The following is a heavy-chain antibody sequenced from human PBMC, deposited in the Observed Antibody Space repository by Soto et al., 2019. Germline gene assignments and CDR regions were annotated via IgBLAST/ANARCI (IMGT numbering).Heavy chain of an antibody. CDR2: ISWNSGSI. V-gene: IGHV3-9*01. CDR3: PKDPTPYGGNSGFAY. CDR1: GFTFDDYA. Sequence: ESGGGLVQPGRSLRLSCAASGFTFDDYAMHWVRQAPGKGLEWVSGISWNSGSIGYADSVKGRFTISRDNAKNSLYLQMNSLRAEDTAFYYCPKDPTPYGGNSGFAYWGQEPLFPFSS. J-gene: IGHJ4*02. D-gene: IGHD4-17*01.